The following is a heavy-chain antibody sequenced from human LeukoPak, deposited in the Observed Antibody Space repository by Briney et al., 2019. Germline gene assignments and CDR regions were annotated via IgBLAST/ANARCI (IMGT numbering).Heavy chain of an antibody. J-gene: IGHJ5*02. CDR2: SYYTGSI. Sequence: SETLSLTCTVSGGSISSSAYYWGWIRQPPGKGLEWIGSSYYTGSIYYTPSLKSRATILIDMSKNQLSLKLSSVTAADTVVYYCAGHLSDSGGSWFDPWGQGTLVTVSS. D-gene: IGHD2-15*01. CDR1: GGSISSSAYY. CDR3: AGHLSDSGGSWFDP. V-gene: IGHV4-39*01.